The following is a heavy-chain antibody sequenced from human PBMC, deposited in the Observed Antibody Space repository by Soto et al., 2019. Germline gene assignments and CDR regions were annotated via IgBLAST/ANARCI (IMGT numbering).Heavy chain of an antibody. J-gene: IGHJ6*04. CDR3: ARPLRCQSPSGLTSYYYCMDV. CDR2: IYPGDSDT. D-gene: IGHD4-17*01. Sequence: LGESLKISCKGSGYSFTSYWIGWVRQMPGKGLEWMGIIYPGDSDTRYSPSFQGQVTISADKSISTAYLQWSSLKASDTAMYYCARPLRCQSPSGLTSYYYCMDVPGKAPTGTVSS. V-gene: IGHV5-51*01. CDR1: GYSFTSYW.